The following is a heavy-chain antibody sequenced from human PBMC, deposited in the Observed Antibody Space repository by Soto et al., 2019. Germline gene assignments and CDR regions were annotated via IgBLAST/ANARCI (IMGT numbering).Heavy chain of an antibody. J-gene: IGHJ4*02. CDR1: GYTFTSYG. Sequence: ASVKVSCKASGYTFTSYGINWVRQAPGRGLEWVGWINPGNGNTKYSQQFQGRVIIDRDTPASTAYMELSSLRSEDTAVYYCARGGYFDSSNYLAYWGLGTLVTVSS. CDR2: INPGNGNT. V-gene: IGHV1-3*01. D-gene: IGHD3-22*01. CDR3: ARGGYFDSSNYLAY.